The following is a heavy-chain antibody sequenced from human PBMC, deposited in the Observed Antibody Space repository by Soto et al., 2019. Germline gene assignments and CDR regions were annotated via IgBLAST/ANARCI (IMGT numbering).Heavy chain of an antibody. CDR1: GGSISSGGYS. CDR2: IYHSGST. J-gene: IGHJ4*02. Sequence: QLQLQESGSGLVKPSQTLSLTCAVSGGSISSGGYSWSWIRQPPGKGLEWIGYIYHSGSTYYNPSCKGRVPQSVDRAKNQFSLKLSSVTAADTAVYYCAAGGGLPRYYWGQGTLVTVST. D-gene: IGHD5-12*01. CDR3: AAGGGLPRYY. V-gene: IGHV4-30-2*01.